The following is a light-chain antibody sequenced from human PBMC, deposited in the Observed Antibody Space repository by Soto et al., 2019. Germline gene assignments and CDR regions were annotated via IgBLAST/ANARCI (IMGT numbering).Light chain of an antibody. Sequence: SALARPASVSGSAGQSIASACIGTSSDIGAYNYVSWYQQHPGKVPKLMIYEVTNRPSGLSNRFSGSKSGNTASLTISGLQTEDEADYFCSSYTSTSTLYVFGTGTKVTVL. CDR1: SSDIGAYNY. J-gene: IGLJ1*01. CDR2: EVT. V-gene: IGLV2-14*01. CDR3: SSYTSTSTLYV.